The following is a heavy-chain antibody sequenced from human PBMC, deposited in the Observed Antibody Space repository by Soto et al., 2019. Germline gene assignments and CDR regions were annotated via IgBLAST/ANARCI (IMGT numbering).Heavy chain of an antibody. D-gene: IGHD6-19*01. Sequence: QVQLVESGGGVIQTGRSLRLSCAASGFTFSSYGKHWVRQAPGKGLEWVAVISYDGSNKYYADSVKGRFTISRDNSKNTLYLQMNSLRAEDTAVYYCAKDREIAVAGRGQDYWGQGTLVTVSS. V-gene: IGHV3-30*18. J-gene: IGHJ4*02. CDR1: GFTFSSYG. CDR3: AKDREIAVAGRGQDY. CDR2: ISYDGSNK.